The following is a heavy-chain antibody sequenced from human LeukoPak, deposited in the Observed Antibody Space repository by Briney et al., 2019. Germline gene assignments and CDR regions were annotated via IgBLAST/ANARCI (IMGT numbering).Heavy chain of an antibody. Sequence: PGGSLRLSCAASGFTFSSYAMSWVRQAPGKGLEWVAVISYDGSNKYYADSVKGRFTISRDNSKNTLYLQMNSLRAEDTAVYYCARTGYSSSSNYYYYGMDVWGQGTTVTVSS. CDR1: GFTFSSYA. CDR2: ISYDGSNK. CDR3: ARTGYSSSSNYYYYGMDV. V-gene: IGHV3-30*04. D-gene: IGHD6-6*01. J-gene: IGHJ6*02.